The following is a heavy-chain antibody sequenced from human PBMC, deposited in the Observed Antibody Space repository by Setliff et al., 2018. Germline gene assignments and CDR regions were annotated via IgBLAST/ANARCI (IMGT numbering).Heavy chain of an antibody. V-gene: IGHV4-39*01. CDR2: VYSSGSP. J-gene: IGHJ3*02. CDR3: ATRYCSSTSCWGFDI. Sequence: PSETLSLTCNVSGASISGSAYYWGWIRQPPGKGLEWIGSVYSSGSPYYNPSLKSRVTISVDTSKNQFSLKLSSVTAADTAVYYCATRYCSSTSCWGFDIWGQGTMVTVSS. CDR1: GASISGSAYY. D-gene: IGHD2-2*01.